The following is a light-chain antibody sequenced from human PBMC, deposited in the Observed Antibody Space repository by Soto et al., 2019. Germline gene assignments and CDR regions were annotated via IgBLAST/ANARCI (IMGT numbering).Light chain of an antibody. CDR3: QQRSKWPPYT. J-gene: IGKJ2*01. Sequence: EIVLTQSPATLSLSPGERATLSCRASQSVSSYLAWYQQKPGQAPRLLIYDASNRATGIPARFSGSGSGTDFTLNISSLEPEDFAVYYCQQRSKWPPYTFGQGTKLEIK. CDR2: DAS. V-gene: IGKV3-11*01. CDR1: QSVSSY.